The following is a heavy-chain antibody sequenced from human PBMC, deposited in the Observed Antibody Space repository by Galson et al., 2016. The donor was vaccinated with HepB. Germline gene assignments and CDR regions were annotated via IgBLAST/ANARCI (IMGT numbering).Heavy chain of an antibody. CDR1: GGSLSDNY. CDR3: ARSSHRGTYYDAH. Sequence: ETLSLTCGVFGGSLSDNYWNWIRQTPGKELEWIAEINHSGSTNYNPSLRSRVRISVDTSKNQVSLNLNSVTTADTAVYYCARSSHRGTYYDAHWGQGTLVTVSS. J-gene: IGHJ4*02. D-gene: IGHD1-26*01. V-gene: IGHV4-34*01. CDR2: INHSGST.